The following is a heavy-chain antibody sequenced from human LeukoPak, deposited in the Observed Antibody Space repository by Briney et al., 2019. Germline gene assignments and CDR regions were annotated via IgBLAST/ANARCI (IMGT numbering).Heavy chain of an antibody. CDR2: IIPIFGTA. Sequence: SVKVSCKASGGTFSSYAISWVRQAPGQGLEWMGGIIPIFGTANYAQKFQGRVTITADESTSTAYMELSSLRSEDTAVYYCAGYTYYYDSSGYPDAFDIWGQGTMVTVSS. J-gene: IGHJ3*02. V-gene: IGHV1-69*13. D-gene: IGHD3-22*01. CDR1: GGTFSSYA. CDR3: AGYTYYYDSSGYPDAFDI.